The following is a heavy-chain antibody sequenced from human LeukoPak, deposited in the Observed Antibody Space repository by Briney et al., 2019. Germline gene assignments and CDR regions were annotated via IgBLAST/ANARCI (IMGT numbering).Heavy chain of an antibody. Sequence: SVTLSLTCADYGGSFSGYYWSWIRQPPGKGLEWIGEINHSGSTNYNPSLKSRVTISVDTSKNQFSLKLSSVTAADTAVYYCASLGYCSGGSCYSDFDYWGQGTLVTVSS. V-gene: IGHV4-34*01. D-gene: IGHD2-15*01. CDR1: GGSFSGYY. CDR2: INHSGST. CDR3: ASLGYCSGGSCYSDFDY. J-gene: IGHJ4*02.